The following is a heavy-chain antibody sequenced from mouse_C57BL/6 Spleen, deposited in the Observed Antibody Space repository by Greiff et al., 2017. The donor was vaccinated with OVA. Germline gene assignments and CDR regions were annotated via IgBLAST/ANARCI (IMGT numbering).Heavy chain of an antibody. Sequence: QVQLKESGAELVRPGASVTLSCKASGYTFTDYEMHWVKQTPVHGLEWIGAIDPETGGTAYNQKFKGKAILTADKSSSTAYMELRSLTSEDSAVYYCTRKNYSNLAWFAYWGQGTLVTVSA. J-gene: IGHJ3*01. V-gene: IGHV1-15*01. D-gene: IGHD2-5*01. CDR3: TRKNYSNLAWFAY. CDR2: IDPETGGT. CDR1: GYTFTDYE.